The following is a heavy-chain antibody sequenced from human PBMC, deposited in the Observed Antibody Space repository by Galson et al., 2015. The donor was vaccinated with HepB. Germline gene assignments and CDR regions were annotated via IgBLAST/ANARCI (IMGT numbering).Heavy chain of an antibody. V-gene: IGHV3-66*01. D-gene: IGHD3-9*01. J-gene: IGHJ4*02. Sequence: SLRLSCAASGFTVSGSYMSWVRQAPRKGLEWVSVVYSGGGTDYADSVKGRFNNSRDNSKNTLYLQMNNLRADDTALYFCARGKTGQDWGQGTLVTVSS. CDR3: ARGKTGQD. CDR1: GFTVSGSY. CDR2: VYSGGGT.